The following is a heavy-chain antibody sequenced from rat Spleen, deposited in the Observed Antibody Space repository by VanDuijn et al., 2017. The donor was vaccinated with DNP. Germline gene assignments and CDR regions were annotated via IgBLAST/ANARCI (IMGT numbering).Heavy chain of an antibody. CDR3: ARWNVFGYNGFDH. D-gene: IGHD1-9*01. CDR2: ISYGGIT. J-gene: IGHJ2*01. V-gene: IGHV3-1*01. Sequence: EVQLQESGPGLVKPSQSLSLTCSVTGYSITSNYWGWIRKFPGNKMEWVGHISYGGITSYTPSLKSRISITRDTSKNHFILQLNSVTPEDTATYFCARWNVFGYNGFDHWGQGVMVTVSS. CDR1: GYSITSNY.